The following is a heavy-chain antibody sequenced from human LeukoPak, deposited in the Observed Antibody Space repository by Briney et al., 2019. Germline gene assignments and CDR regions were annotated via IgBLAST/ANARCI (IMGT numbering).Heavy chain of an antibody. Sequence: PGGSLRLSCAASELSVGSNYMTWVRQAPGKGLEWIGNIFYSGSTYYSPSLRSRVTISLDTSRNQFSLKLNSVTAADTAVYYCAKSNGYGLVDIWGQGTMVTVSS. CDR2: IFYSGST. CDR1: ELSVGSNY. D-gene: IGHD3-10*01. V-gene: IGHV4-59*02. J-gene: IGHJ3*02. CDR3: AKSNGYGLVDI.